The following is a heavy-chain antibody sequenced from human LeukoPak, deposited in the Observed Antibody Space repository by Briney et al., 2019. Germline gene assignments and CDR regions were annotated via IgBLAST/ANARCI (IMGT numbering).Heavy chain of an antibody. V-gene: IGHV3-21*01. CDR3: ARDLGYPNWFDP. CDR1: GFTFSSYS. CDR2: ISSSSSYI. D-gene: IGHD5-18*01. J-gene: IGHJ5*02. Sequence: GGSLRLSYAASGFTFSSYSMNWVRQAPGKGLEWVSSISSSSSYIYYADSVKGRFTISRDNAKNSLYLQMNSLRAEDTAVYYCARDLGYPNWFDPWGQGTLVTVSS.